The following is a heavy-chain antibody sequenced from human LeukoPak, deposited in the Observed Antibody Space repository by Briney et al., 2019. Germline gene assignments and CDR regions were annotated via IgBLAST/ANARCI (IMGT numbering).Heavy chain of an antibody. CDR3: AKNGPQKDSSSWYPVGLFDY. CDR1: GFTFSSYG. D-gene: IGHD6-13*01. J-gene: IGHJ4*02. CDR2: ISGSGGST. Sequence: PGGSLRLSCAASGFTFSSYGMSWVRQAPGKGLEWVSAISGSGGSTYYADSVKGRFTISRDNSKNTLYLQMNSLRAEDTAVYYCAKNGPQKDSSSWYPVGLFDYWGQGTLVTVSS. V-gene: IGHV3-23*01.